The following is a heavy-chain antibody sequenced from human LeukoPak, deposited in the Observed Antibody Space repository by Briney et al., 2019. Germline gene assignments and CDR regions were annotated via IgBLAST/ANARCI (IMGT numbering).Heavy chain of an antibody. D-gene: IGHD4-17*01. Sequence: GASVKVSCKASGYTFTKYDITWVRQAPGQGPEWVGWISAYNGHTESAQKFQGRVTMTTDTSTNTAYMELRSLRSDDTAVYYCARTGIDYGDYGLLDYWGQGSLVTVSS. V-gene: IGHV1-18*01. CDR3: ARTGIDYGDYGLLDY. CDR2: ISAYNGHT. J-gene: IGHJ4*02. CDR1: GYTFTKYD.